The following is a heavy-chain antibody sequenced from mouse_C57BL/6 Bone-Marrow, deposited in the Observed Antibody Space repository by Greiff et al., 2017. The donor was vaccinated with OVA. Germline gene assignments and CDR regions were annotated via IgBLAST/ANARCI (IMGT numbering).Heavy chain of an antibody. CDR1: GFNIKNTY. J-gene: IGHJ2*01. CDR2: IDPANGNT. Sequence: VQLQPSVAELVRPGASVKLSFTASGFNIKNTYMHWVKQRPEQGLEWIGRIDPANGNTKYAPKFQGTATIASDTSSNTAYLQLSSLTSEDTAIYYCARPRGYDYDFAYWGQGTTLTVSA. D-gene: IGHD2-4*01. CDR3: ARPRGYDYDFAY. V-gene: IGHV14-3*01.